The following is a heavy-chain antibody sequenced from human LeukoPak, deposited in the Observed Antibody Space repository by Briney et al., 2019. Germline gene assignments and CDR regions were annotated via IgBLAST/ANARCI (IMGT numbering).Heavy chain of an antibody. Sequence: PSETLSLTCTVSGGSLSSRSHYWGCIRQFPGKGLQWIASVYFTRSTYYNPSLTSRATVSVDTSKNQFSLKLSSVTAADTAVYYCARAESGPTAFFDYWGQGTLVTVSS. J-gene: IGHJ4*02. CDR1: GGSLSSRSHY. CDR2: VYFTRST. CDR3: ARAESGPTAFFDY. V-gene: IGHV4-39*01. D-gene: IGHD3-3*01.